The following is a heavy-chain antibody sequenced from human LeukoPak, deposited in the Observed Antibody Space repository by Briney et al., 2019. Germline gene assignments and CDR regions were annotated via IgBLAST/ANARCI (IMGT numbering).Heavy chain of an antibody. J-gene: IGHJ4*02. CDR3: ARGGGSYGDYSLWLGY. CDR2: IIPSLGTP. D-gene: IGHD4-17*01. V-gene: IGHV1-69*04. Sequence: SVKVSCKASGDTFSNYAISWVRQAPGQGLEWVGRIIPSLGTPNYAQKFQGRVTITADRSTTTAYMELRSLRSDDTAVYYCARGGGSYGDYSLWLGYWGQGTLVTVSS. CDR1: GDTFSNYA.